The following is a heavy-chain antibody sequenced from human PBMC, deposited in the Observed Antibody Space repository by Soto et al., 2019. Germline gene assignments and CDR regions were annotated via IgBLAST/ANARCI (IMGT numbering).Heavy chain of an antibody. Sequence: GESLKISCKGSGYIFSIYWIGWVRQVPGKGLEWMGIIYPGDSDTRYNPPFQGQVTISVDKSTSTAYLQWSSLKASDTAMYYCARTAAAGKYYYGMDVWGQGTTVTVSS. D-gene: IGHD6-13*01. CDR2: IYPGDSDT. CDR3: ARTAAAGKYYYGMDV. CDR1: GYIFSIYW. J-gene: IGHJ6*02. V-gene: IGHV5-51*01.